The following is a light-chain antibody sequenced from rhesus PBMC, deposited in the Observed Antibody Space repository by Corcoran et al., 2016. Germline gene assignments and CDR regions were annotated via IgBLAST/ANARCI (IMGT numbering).Light chain of an antibody. CDR1: QGITND. CDR2: EAS. Sequence: DIQMTQSPSSLSASVGDRVTITCRASQGITNDLAWYQQKPGETPKLLIYEASSLQSGIPSWFRGSGSGTDFTLTISSLQPEDFATYYCQHYYSTPRTFGQGTKVEIK. V-gene: IGKV1-25*01. J-gene: IGKJ1*01. CDR3: QHYYSTPRT.